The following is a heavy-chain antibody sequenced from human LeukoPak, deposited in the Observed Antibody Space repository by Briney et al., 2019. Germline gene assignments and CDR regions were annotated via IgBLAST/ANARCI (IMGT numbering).Heavy chain of an antibody. Sequence: PGGSLRLSCAASGFTFSSYAMSWVRQAPGKGLEWVSAISGSGGSTYYADSVEGRFTISRDNSKNTLYLQMNSLRAEDTAVYYCANSHYCSSTSCSYNWFDPWGQGTLVTVSS. CDR2: ISGSGGST. D-gene: IGHD2-2*01. CDR3: ANSHYCSSTSCSYNWFDP. J-gene: IGHJ5*02. V-gene: IGHV3-23*01. CDR1: GFTFSSYA.